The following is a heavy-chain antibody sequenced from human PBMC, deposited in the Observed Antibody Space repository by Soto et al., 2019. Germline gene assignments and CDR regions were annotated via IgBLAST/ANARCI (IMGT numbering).Heavy chain of an antibody. CDR2: INPNSGGT. J-gene: IGHJ4*02. CDR3: ARSLTLYCSGGSCHPDY. Sequence: ASVKVSCKASGYSFTVYYMHWVRQAPGQGLEWMGWINPNSGGTNYAQKFQGWVTMTRDTSISTAYMELGRLRSDDTAVYYCARSLTLYCSGGSCHPDYWGQGTLVTVSS. CDR1: GYSFTVYY. V-gene: IGHV1-2*04. D-gene: IGHD2-15*01.